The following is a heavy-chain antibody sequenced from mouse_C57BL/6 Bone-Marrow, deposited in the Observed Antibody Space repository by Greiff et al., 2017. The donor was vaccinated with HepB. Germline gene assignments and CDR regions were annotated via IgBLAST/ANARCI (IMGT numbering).Heavy chain of an antibody. V-gene: IGHV1-18*01. CDR1: GYTFTDYN. J-gene: IGHJ3*01. CDR3: ARTGDGYYSGWFAY. CDR2: INPNNGGT. Sequence: DVQLQESGPELVKPGASVKIPCKASGYTFTDYNMDWVKQSHGKSLEWIGDINPNNGGTIYNQKFKGKATLTVDKSSSTAYMELRSLTSEDTAVYYCARTGDGYYSGWFAYWGQGTLVTVSA. D-gene: IGHD2-3*01.